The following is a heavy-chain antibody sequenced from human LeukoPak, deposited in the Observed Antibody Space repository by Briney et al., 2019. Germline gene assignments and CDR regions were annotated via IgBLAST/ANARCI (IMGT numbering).Heavy chain of an antibody. Sequence: GGSLRLSCAASGFTFSSSWVYWVRQAPGKGRVWVSRINSDESITTYPDSVKGRFTISRDNAKNTLYLQINSLRAEDTAVYYCARGLVPGFLDYWGQGTPVTVSS. J-gene: IGHJ4*02. D-gene: IGHD4-11*01. CDR3: ARGLVPGFLDY. CDR2: INSDESIT. V-gene: IGHV3-74*01. CDR1: GFTFSSSW.